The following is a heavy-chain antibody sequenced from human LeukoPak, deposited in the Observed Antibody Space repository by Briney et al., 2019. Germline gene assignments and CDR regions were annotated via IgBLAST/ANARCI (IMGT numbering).Heavy chain of an antibody. J-gene: IGHJ3*02. D-gene: IGHD3-22*01. Sequence: PGGSLRLSCAASGFTFSSYSMNWVRQAPGKGLEWVSSISSSSSYIYYADSVKGRFTISRDNAKNSLYLQMNSLRAEDTAVYYCARKSDYYDSSGYSLSRDAFDIWGQGTMVTVSS. CDR2: ISSSSSYI. CDR3: ARKSDYYDSSGYSLSRDAFDI. CDR1: GFTFSSYS. V-gene: IGHV3-21*01.